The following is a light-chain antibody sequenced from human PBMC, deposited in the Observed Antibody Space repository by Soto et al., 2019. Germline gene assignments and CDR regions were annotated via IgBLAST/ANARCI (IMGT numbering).Light chain of an antibody. V-gene: IGKV3D-15*01. CDR3: QQYNTFPPIP. Sequence: EIVMTQSPATLSVSAGERATLSCRARQSVRGNLAWYQQKPGQAPRLLIYDASTRATGIPARFSGSGSGTEFILTISSLQSVDFGFYYCQQYNTFPPIPSAQGTPLGI. J-gene: IGKJ5*01. CDR2: DAS. CDR1: QSVRGN.